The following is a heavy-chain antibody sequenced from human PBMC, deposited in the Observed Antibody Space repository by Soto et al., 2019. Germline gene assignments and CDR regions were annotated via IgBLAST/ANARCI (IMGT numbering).Heavy chain of an antibody. CDR3: AREGRSGWTLDAFDI. J-gene: IGHJ3*02. CDR2: ISSSSSTI. V-gene: IGHV3-48*01. D-gene: IGHD6-19*01. Sequence: PGGSLRLSCAASGFTFSCYSMNWVRQAPGKGLEWVSYISSSSSTIYYADSVKGRFTISRDNAKNSLYLQMNSLRAEDTAVYYCAREGRSGWTLDAFDIWGQGTMVTVSS. CDR1: GFTFSCYS.